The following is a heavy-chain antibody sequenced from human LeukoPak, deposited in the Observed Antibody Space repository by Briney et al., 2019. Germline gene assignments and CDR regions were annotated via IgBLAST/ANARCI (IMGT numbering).Heavy chain of an antibody. Sequence: PGRSLRLSCAASGFTFSSYAMHWVRQAPGKGLGWVAVISYDGSNKYYADSVKGRFTISRDNSKNTLYLQMNSLRAEDTAVFHCASDATYASTSGSYSYYFDYWGQGTLVTVPS. CDR3: ASDATYASTSGSYSYYFDY. D-gene: IGHD1-26*01. J-gene: IGHJ4*02. V-gene: IGHV3-30-3*01. CDR1: GFTFSSYA. CDR2: ISYDGSNK.